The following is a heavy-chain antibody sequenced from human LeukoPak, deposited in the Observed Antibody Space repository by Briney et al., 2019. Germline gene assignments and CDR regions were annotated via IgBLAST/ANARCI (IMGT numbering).Heavy chain of an antibody. J-gene: IGHJ5*02. V-gene: IGHV3-74*01. CDR3: ARAITGDTVSTFDP. CDR1: GFTFSSYW. Sequence: QPGGSLRLSCAASGFTFSSYWMHWVRQAPGKGLVWASRTDSDGISTSYADSVKGRFTISRDNAKNTLYLQMNSLRAEDTAVYFCARAITGDTVSTFDPWGQRTLVTVSS. D-gene: IGHD2-2*01. CDR2: TDSDGIST.